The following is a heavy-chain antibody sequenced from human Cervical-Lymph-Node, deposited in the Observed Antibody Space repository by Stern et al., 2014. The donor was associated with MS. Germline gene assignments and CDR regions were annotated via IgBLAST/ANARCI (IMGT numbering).Heavy chain of an antibody. D-gene: IGHD1-1*01. V-gene: IGHV1-3*01. CDR3: ARQLGN. J-gene: IGHJ4*02. Sequence: QVQLVQSGAEVKKPGASVKVSCEASGYTFSSYGIDWVRQAPGQRLEWMGWINADNGNTRYSQKFQGRVTITRDTSATTAYMELSSLRSEDTAVYYCARQLGNWGQGTLVTVSS. CDR2: INADNGNT. CDR1: GYTFSSYG.